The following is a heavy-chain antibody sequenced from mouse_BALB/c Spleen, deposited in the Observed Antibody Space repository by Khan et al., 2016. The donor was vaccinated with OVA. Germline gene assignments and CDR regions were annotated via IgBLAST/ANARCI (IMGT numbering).Heavy chain of an antibody. Sequence: QVQLKESGPGLVAPSQSLSITCTVSGFSLTSYGVHWVRQPPGKGLEWLGVIWAGGSTNYNSALMSRMSISKDNSKSQVFLKMNSLQTDDTAIYYFAREPPIHYYGYRTMDYWGQGTSVTVSS. CDR1: GFSLTSYG. V-gene: IGHV2-9*02. CDR3: AREPPIHYYGYRTMDY. J-gene: IGHJ4*01. D-gene: IGHD1-2*01. CDR2: IWAGGST.